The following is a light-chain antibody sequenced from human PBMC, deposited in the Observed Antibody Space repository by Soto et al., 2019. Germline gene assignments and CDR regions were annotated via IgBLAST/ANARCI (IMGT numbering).Light chain of an antibody. CDR3: HQRQSWPRT. CDR1: QSISTN. J-gene: IGKJ1*01. CDR2: GAS. V-gene: IGKV3-15*01. Sequence: EIVMTQSPATLSVSPGASATLSCRASQSISTNLAWYQQKPGQAPRLLIYGASTRATGIPARFSGSGSGTEFTLTISDVEPEEFAVYYCHQRQSWPRTFGQGTKVDI.